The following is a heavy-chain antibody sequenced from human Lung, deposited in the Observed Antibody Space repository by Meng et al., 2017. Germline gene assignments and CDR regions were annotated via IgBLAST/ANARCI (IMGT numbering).Heavy chain of an antibody. Sequence: QGRLQQWGPGLFKPPVTLAPTCVVPGGSFSDYYWSWIRQPPGKGLEWIGEINHSGSTNYNPSLESRATISVDTSQNNLSLKLSSVTAADSAVYYCARGPTTMAHDFDYWGQGTLVTVSS. V-gene: IGHV4-34*01. CDR1: GGSFSDYY. D-gene: IGHD4-11*01. J-gene: IGHJ4*02. CDR2: INHSGST. CDR3: ARGPTTMAHDFDY.